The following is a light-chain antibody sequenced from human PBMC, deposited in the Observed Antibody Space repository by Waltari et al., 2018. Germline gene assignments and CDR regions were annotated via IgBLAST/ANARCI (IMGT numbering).Light chain of an antibody. CDR1: QSLLYSNGNNH. V-gene: IGKV2-28*01. CDR2: LGS. CDR3: MQTLQTPLT. J-gene: IGKJ4*01. Sequence: EIVMTQSPLSLPVTAGEPASISCRSSQSLLYSNGNNHLDWHLQKPGQSPQLLIYLGSNRAPGVPDGFSGSGSGTDFTLKISRVEAEDVGVYYCMQTLQTPLTFGGGTKVEI.